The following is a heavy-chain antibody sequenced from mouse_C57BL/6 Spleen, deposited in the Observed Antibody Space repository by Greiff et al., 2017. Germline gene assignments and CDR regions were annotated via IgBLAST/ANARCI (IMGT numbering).Heavy chain of an antibody. CDR3: ARREGYDGYYDYAMDY. CDR2: INPGSGGT. D-gene: IGHD2-3*01. V-gene: IGHV1-54*01. CDR1: GYAFTNYL. J-gene: IGHJ4*01. Sequence: VKLVESGAELVRPGTSVKVSCKASGYAFTNYLIEWVKQRPGQGLEWIGVINPGSGGTNYNEKFKGKATLTADKSSSTAYMQLSSLTSEDSAVYFCARREGYDGYYDYAMDYWGQGTSVTVSS.